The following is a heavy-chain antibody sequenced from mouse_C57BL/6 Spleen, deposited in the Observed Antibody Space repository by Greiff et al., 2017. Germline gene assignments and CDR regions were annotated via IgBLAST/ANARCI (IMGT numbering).Heavy chain of an antibody. D-gene: IGHD1-1*01. CDR1: GYTFTDYE. CDR2: IDPETGGT. CDR3: TRFYYRGRDWYFDV. V-gene: IGHV1-15*01. Sequence: QVQLQQSGAELVRPGASVTLSCKASGYTFTDYEMHWVKQTPVHGLEWIGAIDPETGGTAYNQKFKGKAILTADKSSSTAYMELRSLTSEDSAVYYCTRFYYRGRDWYFDVWGTGTTVTVSS. J-gene: IGHJ1*03.